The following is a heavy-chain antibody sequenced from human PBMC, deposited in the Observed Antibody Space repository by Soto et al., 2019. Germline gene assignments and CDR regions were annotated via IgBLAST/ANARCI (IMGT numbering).Heavy chain of an antibody. CDR3: AREVDPYYGGNSLSLDY. CDR2: IIPKFGTT. CDR1: GGTFSTYG. Sequence: QVQLVQSGAEVKKPGSSVKVSCKASGGTFSTYGINWVRLAPGHGLEGMGWIIPKFGTTKNAQKFQGRVTLTADESTNTAYMELKYLRSEDTAVYFCAREVDPYYGGNSLSLDYWGQGTLVTVSS. D-gene: IGHD4-17*01. V-gene: IGHV1-69*13. J-gene: IGHJ4*02.